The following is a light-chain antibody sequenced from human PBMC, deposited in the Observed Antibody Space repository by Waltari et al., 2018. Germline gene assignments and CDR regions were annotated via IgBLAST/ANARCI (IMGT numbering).Light chain of an antibody. CDR3: QAWDSTTGV. CDR2: QHS. J-gene: IGLJ1*01. V-gene: IGLV3-1*01. CDR1: KSGEKY. Sequence: SYELTQPPSVSVSPGRTASIPCSGDKSGEKYAYWYQQKPGQSPVLVIYQHSERPSGIRERFSGSNSGHTATLTIGGAQAMDEDDYYCQAWDSTTGVFGTGTKVTVL.